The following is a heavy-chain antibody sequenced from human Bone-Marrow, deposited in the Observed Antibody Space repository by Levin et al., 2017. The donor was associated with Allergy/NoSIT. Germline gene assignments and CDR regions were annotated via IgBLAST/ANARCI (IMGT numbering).Heavy chain of an antibody. V-gene: IGHV4-39*07. CDR1: GGSVSSTRYY. CDR3: ATGLYFYGSGFYYAMDV. J-gene: IGHJ6*02. Sequence: RPSETLSLTCTVSGGSVSSTRYYWGWIRQPPGKGLEYIGTIYYNTKTDYNPSLQSRVTISVETSKNQLSLRLSSVTAADTAVYYCATGLYFYGSGFYYAMDVWGQGTTVTVSS. D-gene: IGHD3-10*01. CDR2: IYYNTKT.